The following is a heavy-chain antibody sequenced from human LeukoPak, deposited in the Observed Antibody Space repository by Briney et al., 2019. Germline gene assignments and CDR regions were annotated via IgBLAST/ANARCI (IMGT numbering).Heavy chain of an antibody. CDR3: AKRKNSPGYSSLDQ. J-gene: IGHJ4*02. CDR2: VSRTGSTK. CDR1: GFAFSSYN. Sequence: PGGSLRLSCAASGFAFSSYNMNWVRQAPGKGLEWVSVVSRTGSTKYYADSVKGRFTVSRDNSKNTVYLQMNSLRVDDSAVYYCAKRKNSPGYSSLDQWGQGTLVTVSS. D-gene: IGHD2-15*01. V-gene: IGHV3-23*01.